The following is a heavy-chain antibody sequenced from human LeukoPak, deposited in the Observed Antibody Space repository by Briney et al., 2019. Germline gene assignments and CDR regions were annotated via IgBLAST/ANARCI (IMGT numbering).Heavy chain of an antibody. Sequence: SQTLSLTFAVSGGSLIIGGYSWSWVRQPPGKGLEWLGYIYHSGSTYYNPSLKSRVTISVDRSKNQFSLKLSSVTAADTAVYYCARVSIAARLFDYWGQGTLVTVSS. CDR3: ARVSIAARLFDY. CDR2: IYHSGST. V-gene: IGHV4-30-2*01. J-gene: IGHJ4*02. D-gene: IGHD6-6*01. CDR1: GGSLIIGGYS.